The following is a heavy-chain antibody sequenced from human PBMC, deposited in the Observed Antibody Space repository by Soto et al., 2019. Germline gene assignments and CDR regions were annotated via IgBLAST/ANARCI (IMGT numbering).Heavy chain of an antibody. CDR1: GFTFTSSA. J-gene: IGHJ4*02. V-gene: IGHV1-58*02. CDR3: AAVPYDFWSGYYNDFDY. Sequence: SVKVSCKASGFTFTSSAMQWVRQARGQRLEWIGWIVVGSGNTNYAQKFQERVTITRDMSTSTAYMELSSLRSEDTAVYYCAAVPYDFWSGYYNDFDYWGQGTLVTVSS. D-gene: IGHD3-3*01. CDR2: IVVGSGNT.